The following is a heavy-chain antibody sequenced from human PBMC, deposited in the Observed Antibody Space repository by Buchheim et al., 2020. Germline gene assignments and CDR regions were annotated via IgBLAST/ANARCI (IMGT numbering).Heavy chain of an antibody. D-gene: IGHD2-21*01. J-gene: IGHJ6*02. CDR2: IWYDGSNK. CDR3: ARGRYCGTSTCYSYFYYYNMDV. V-gene: IGHV3-33*01. CDR1: GFTFSSYG. Sequence: QVQLVESGGGVVQPGRSLRLSCAASGFTFSSYGMHWVRQAPGKGLEWVAVIWYDGSNKYYADSVKGRFTISRDNSKNTVFLQMNSLRPGDTAVYFCARGRYCGTSTCYSYFYYYNMDVWGQGTT.